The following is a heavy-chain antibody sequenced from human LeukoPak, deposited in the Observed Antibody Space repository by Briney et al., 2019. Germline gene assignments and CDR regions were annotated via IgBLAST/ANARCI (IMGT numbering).Heavy chain of an antibody. CDR3: AGTYSYGYYYYMDV. J-gene: IGHJ6*03. CDR2: IYYSGST. D-gene: IGHD5-18*01. V-gene: IGHV4-59*01. Sequence: SETLSLTCTVSGGSISSYYWSWIRQPPGKGLEWIGYIYYSGSTNYNPSLKSRVTISVETSKKQFSLKLSSVTAADTAVYYCAGTYSYGYYYYMDVWGKGTTVTVSS. CDR1: GGSISSYY.